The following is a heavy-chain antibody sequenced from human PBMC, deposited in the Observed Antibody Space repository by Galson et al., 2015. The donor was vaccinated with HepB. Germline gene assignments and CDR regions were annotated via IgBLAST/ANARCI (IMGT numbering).Heavy chain of an antibody. CDR3: AREHSSWYYYYGMDV. Sequence: SVKVSCKASGYTFISYAMNWVRQAPGQGLEWMGWINTNTGNPTYAQGFTGRFVFSLDTSVSTAYLQISSLKAEDTAVYYCAREHSSWYYYYGMDVWGQGTTVTVSS. D-gene: IGHD6-13*01. CDR1: GYTFISYA. CDR2: INTNTGNP. V-gene: IGHV7-4-1*02. J-gene: IGHJ6*02.